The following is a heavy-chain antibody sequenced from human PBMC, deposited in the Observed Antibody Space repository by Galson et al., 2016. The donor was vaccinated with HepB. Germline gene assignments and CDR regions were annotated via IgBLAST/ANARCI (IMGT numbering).Heavy chain of an antibody. CDR3: ARGHRVCSGGACFAVWDY. CDR2: TRAKPYSYCT. D-gene: IGHD2-15*01. V-gene: IGHV3-72*01. Sequence: SLRLSCAASGFTFSDHYMDWVRQAPGKGLEWVGRTRAKPYSYCTEYAASVRGSFSISRDESRVSMSLHMDSLKTEDTAVYYCARGHRVCSGGACFAVWDYWGQGTLVTVSS. CDR1: GFTFSDHY. J-gene: IGHJ4*02.